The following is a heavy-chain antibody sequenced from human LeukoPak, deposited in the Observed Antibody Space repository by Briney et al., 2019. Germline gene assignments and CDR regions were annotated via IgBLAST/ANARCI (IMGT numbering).Heavy chain of an antibody. CDR2: ISGTTGST. Sequence: GGSLRLSCAAPGFTFSSYSMNWIRQAPGKGLEWVSAISGTTGSTYYADPLKGRFTISRDNSKNTLYLQMNSLRAEDTAVYYCVKLNTAMITYFDYWGQGTLVTVSS. CDR1: GFTFSSYS. D-gene: IGHD5-18*01. V-gene: IGHV3-23*01. J-gene: IGHJ4*02. CDR3: VKLNTAMITYFDY.